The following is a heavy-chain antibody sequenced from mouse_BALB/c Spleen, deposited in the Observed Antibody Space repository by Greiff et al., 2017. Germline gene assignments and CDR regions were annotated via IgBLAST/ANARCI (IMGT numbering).Heavy chain of an antibody. CDR3: ARFLVGSYWYFDV. Sequence: ESGPGLVKPSQSLSLTCSVTGYSITSGYYWNWIRQFPGNKLEWMGYISYDGSNNYNPSLKNRISITRDTSKNQFFLKLNSVTTEDTATYYCARFLVGSYWYFDVWGAGTTVTVSS. CDR2: ISYDGSN. V-gene: IGHV3-6*02. J-gene: IGHJ1*01. CDR1: GYSITSGYY. D-gene: IGHD2-10*02.